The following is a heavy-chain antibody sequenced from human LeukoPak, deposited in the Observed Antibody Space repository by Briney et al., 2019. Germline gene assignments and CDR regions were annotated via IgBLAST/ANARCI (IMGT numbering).Heavy chain of an antibody. CDR1: GFTFSSYA. V-gene: IGHV3-23*01. CDR3: AKDLGTMIVVVFDGMDV. J-gene: IGHJ6*02. Sequence: GGSLRLSCAASGFTFSSYAMSWVRQAPGKGLEWVSAISGSGGSTYYADSVKGRFTISRDNSKNTLYLQMNSLRAEDTAVYHCAKDLGTMIVVVFDGMDVWGQGTTVTVSS. D-gene: IGHD3-22*01. CDR2: ISGSGGST.